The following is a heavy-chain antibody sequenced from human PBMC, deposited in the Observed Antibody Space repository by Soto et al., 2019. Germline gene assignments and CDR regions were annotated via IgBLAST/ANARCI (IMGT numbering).Heavy chain of an antibody. V-gene: IGHV3-30-3*01. CDR3: ARDKERFLEWLHLGGMDV. CDR2: ISYDGSNK. J-gene: IGHJ6*02. Sequence: GGFLRLSCAASGFTFSSYAMHWVRQAPGKGLEWVAVISYDGSNKYYADSVKGRFTISRDNSKNTLYLQMNSLRAEDTAVYYCARDKERFLEWLHLGGMDVWGQGTTVTVSS. CDR1: GFTFSSYA. D-gene: IGHD3-3*01.